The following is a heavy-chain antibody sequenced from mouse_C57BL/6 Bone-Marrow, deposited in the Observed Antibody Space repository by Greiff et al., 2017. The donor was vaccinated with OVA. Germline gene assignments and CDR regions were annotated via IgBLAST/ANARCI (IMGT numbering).Heavy chain of an antibody. D-gene: IGHD2-5*01. V-gene: IGHV10-3*01. CDR2: IRRKSSNYAT. CDR3: VREGAYYSNFYAMDY. J-gene: IGHJ4*01. CDR1: GFTFNTYA. Sequence: EVQLVESGGGLVQPKGSLKLSCAASGFTFNTYAMHWVRQAPGKGLEWVARIRRKSSNYATYYADSVKDRFTISRDDSQSMLYLQMNNLKTEDTAMYYCVREGAYYSNFYAMDYWGQGTSVTVSS.